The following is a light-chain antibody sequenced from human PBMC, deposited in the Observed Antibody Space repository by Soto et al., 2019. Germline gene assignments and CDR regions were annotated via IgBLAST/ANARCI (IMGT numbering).Light chain of an antibody. J-gene: IGKJ1*01. Sequence: EDGLTQSPCTLSLSPGEGVTLSCRASQSVSSSYLACYQQKRGEAPRLLIYGASSRATGIRDRFSGSGSGTDFTLPIRGLEPEDFAVNLCQQYGSSTQTFGQGTTVDIK. CDR1: QSVSSSY. V-gene: IGKV3-20*01. CDR2: GAS. CDR3: QQYGSSTQT.